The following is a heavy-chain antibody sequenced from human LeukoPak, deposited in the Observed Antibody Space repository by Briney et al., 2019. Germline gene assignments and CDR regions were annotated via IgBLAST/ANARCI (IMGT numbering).Heavy chain of an antibody. CDR3: ARGTKRITIFGVQSSTGARAPWSPSPQVYVWAGTGTVSLCDAFDI. V-gene: IGHV3-66*03. D-gene: IGHD3-3*01. CDR2: IYSCGST. Sequence: PGGSLRLSCAASGFTVSSNYMSWVRQAPGKGLEWVSVIYSCGSTYYADSVKGRFTISRDSSKNTLYLQINSLRAEDTAVYYCARGTKRITIFGVQSSTGARAPWSPSPQVYVWAGTGTVSLCDAFDIWGQGTMATVSS. CDR1: GFTVSSNY. J-gene: IGHJ3*02.